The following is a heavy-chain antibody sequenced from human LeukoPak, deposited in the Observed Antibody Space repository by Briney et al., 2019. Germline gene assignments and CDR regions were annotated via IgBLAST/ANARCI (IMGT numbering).Heavy chain of an antibody. V-gene: IGHV3-48*02. Sequence: GGSLRLSCAASGFTFSSYSMNWVRQAPGKGLEWVSYISSSRSTIYYADSVKGRFTISRDNAKNSLYLQMNSLRDEDTAVYYCAREYDYVWGSYSGGDYWGQGTLVTVSS. D-gene: IGHD3-16*01. CDR1: GFTFSSYS. CDR3: AREYDYVWGSYSGGDY. J-gene: IGHJ4*02. CDR2: ISSSRSTI.